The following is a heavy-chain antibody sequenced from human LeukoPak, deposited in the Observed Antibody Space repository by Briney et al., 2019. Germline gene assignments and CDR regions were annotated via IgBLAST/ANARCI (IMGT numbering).Heavy chain of an antibody. CDR3: ARNKAYCSGTSCYGGYFDY. CDR1: GGSISSGAYY. Sequence: PSETLSLTCTVPGGSISSGAYYWSWIRQHPGRGLEYIGYIYYTGSTYYIPSLRSRIAISIDTSKDQFSLRLSSVTAADTAVYYCARNKAYCSGTSCYGGYFDYWGQGALVTVSS. D-gene: IGHD2-2*01. V-gene: IGHV4-31*03. CDR2: IYYTGST. J-gene: IGHJ4*02.